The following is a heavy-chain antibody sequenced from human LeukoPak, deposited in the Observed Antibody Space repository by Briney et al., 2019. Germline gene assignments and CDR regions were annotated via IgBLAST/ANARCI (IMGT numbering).Heavy chain of an antibody. V-gene: IGHV3-69-1*01. Sequence: GESLRLSCVASGFTFTDHPMNWVRQNPGKGLEWISYIGGDGIAFYADSVKGRFTASKDDARKSMYLQMNSLRVGDTAVYYCAKDRANWAIDDWGQGTQVTVSS. D-gene: IGHD3-16*01. CDR1: GFTFTDHP. J-gene: IGHJ4*02. CDR3: AKDRANWAIDD. CDR2: IGGDGIA.